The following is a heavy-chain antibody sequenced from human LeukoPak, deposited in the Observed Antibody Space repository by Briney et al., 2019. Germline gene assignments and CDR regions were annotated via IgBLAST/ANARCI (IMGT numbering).Heavy chain of an antibody. CDR2: IYTSGST. D-gene: IGHD3-22*01. CDR1: GGSISSYY. CDR3: ARDRNYYDHNGNFDY. V-gene: IGHV4-4*07. Sequence: PSETLSLTCTVSGGSISSYYWSWIRQPAGKGLEWIGRIYTSGSTNYNPSLKSRVTMSVDTSKNQFSLKLSSVTAADTAVYYCARDRNYYDHNGNFDYWGQGTLVTVSS. J-gene: IGHJ4*02.